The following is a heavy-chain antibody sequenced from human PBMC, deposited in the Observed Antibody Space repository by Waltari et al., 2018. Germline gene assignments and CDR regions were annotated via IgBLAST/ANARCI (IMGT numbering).Heavy chain of an antibody. CDR3: ATKMGTGAGYLDL. CDR2: LYSGGAS. V-gene: IGHV3-53*02. J-gene: IGHJ2*01. D-gene: IGHD1-1*01. CDR1: GFNVRAQY. Sequence: EVQLVETGGGLSQPGESLRLSCVASGFNVRAQYMDWVRQAPGKGLEWVSVLYSGGASTYVDSVRGRFTITRDDSKNILFLQMNNLRADDSAVYYCATKMGTGAGYLDLWGRGTLVTVSS.